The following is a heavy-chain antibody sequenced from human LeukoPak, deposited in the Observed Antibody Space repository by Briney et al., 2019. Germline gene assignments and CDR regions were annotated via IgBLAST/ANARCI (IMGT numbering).Heavy chain of an antibody. J-gene: IGHJ5*02. V-gene: IGHV4-4*07. D-gene: IGHD6-13*01. CDR3: ARRRPTPPGYSSSWSEGWFDP. CDR2: IYISGST. Sequence: SETLSLTCTVSGGSISSYYWSWIRQPAGKGLEWIGRIYISGSTNYNPSLNSRVTISVGTSKNQFSLKLSSVTAADTAVYYCARRRPTPPGYSSSWSEGWFDPWGQGTLVTVSS. CDR1: GGSISSYY.